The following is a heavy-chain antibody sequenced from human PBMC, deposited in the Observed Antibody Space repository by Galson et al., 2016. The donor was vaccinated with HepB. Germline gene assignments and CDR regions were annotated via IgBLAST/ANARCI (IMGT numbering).Heavy chain of an antibody. D-gene: IGHD4-17*01. J-gene: IGHJ4*02. CDR2: ISGDGGGT. V-gene: IGHV3-43*02. CDR1: GFTLADVW. Sequence: SLRLSCAASGFTLADVWMTWVRQAPGKGLEWVSLISGDGGGTYYADSVKGRFTISRDNSKTSLYLQMNTLRTEDTALYYCAKGDGGYYLVVDSWGQGTLVTVSS. CDR3: AKGDGGYYLVVDS.